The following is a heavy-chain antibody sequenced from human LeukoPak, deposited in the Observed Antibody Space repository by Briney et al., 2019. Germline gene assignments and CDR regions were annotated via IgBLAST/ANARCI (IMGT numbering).Heavy chain of an antibody. CDR1: GFTFGDYA. D-gene: IGHD2-2*01. CDR3: AKGPGYCSSTSCYGLAHFDY. V-gene: IGHV3-43D*03. CDR2: ISWDGGST. J-gene: IGHJ4*02. Sequence: GGSLRLSCAASGFTFGDYAMHWVRHALGKGLEWVSLISWDGGSTYYADSVKGRFTISRDNSKNSLYLQMNSLRAEDTALYYCAKGPGYCSSTSCYGLAHFDYWGQGTLVTVSS.